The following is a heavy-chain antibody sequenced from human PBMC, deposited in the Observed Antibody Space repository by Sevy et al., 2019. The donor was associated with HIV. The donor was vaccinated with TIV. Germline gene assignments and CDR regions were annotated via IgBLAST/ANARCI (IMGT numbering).Heavy chain of an antibody. CDR1: GFSFSIYW. J-gene: IGHJ4*01. CDR3: VGEGLGGYSYSLDY. Sequence: GGSLRLSCAASGFSFSIYWMSWVRQAPGKGLEWVATMKQDGSEEDYVDSVKGRFTIARDKAKNSRFLQMNSLSAEDTAVYYCVGEGLGGYSYSLDYWGHGTLVTVSS. CDR2: MKQDGSEE. D-gene: IGHD5-18*01. V-gene: IGHV3-7*01.